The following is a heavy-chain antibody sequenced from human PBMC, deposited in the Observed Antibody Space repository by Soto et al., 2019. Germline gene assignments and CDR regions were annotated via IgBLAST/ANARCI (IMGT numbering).Heavy chain of an antibody. CDR3: ARPQYYYDSSGYYL. J-gene: IGHJ4*02. CDR2: IYPGDSDT. D-gene: IGHD3-22*01. V-gene: IGHV5-51*01. CDR1: GYSFTNYW. Sequence: LGESLKISCQGSGYSFTNYWIGWVRQMPGKGLEWMGSIYPGDSDTRYSPSFQGQVTISADKSISAAYLQWSSLQASDTAMYYCARPQYYYDSSGYYLWGQGALFTVSS.